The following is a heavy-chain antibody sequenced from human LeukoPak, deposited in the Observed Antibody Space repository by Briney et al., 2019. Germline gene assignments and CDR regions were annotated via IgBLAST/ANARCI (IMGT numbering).Heavy chain of an antibody. Sequence: GASVKVSCKASGYSFTSYDINWVRQATGQGLEWMGWMNPNSGNTGYAQKFQGRVTMTRDTSISTAYMELSSLRSEDTAVYYCARDVSGDYVLRYWGRGTLVTVSS. D-gene: IGHD4-17*01. CDR3: ARDVSGDYVLRY. CDR2: MNPNSGNT. CDR1: GYSFTSYD. J-gene: IGHJ4*02. V-gene: IGHV1-8*01.